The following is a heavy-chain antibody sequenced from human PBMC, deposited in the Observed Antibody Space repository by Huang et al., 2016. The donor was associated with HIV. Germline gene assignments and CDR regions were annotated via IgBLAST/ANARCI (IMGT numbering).Heavy chain of an antibody. D-gene: IGHD6-6*01. J-gene: IGHJ4*02. CDR2: INPKRGGT. CDR1: GYTFTDSN. CDR3: ARDWSFGSSTSPAD. V-gene: IGHV1-2*02. Sequence: QVQLVPSGAEVKNPGASVRVSCKASGYTFTDSNIHWVRQATGQGLEWMGWINPKRGGTIYAKRVQGRITMTRDTTISTVHMDLRRIQSDDTAVYFCARDWSFGSSTSPADWGQGTLVTVSS.